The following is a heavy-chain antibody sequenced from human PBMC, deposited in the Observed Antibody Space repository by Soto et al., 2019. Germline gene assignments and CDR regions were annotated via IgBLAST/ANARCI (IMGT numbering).Heavy chain of an antibody. J-gene: IGHJ4*02. Sequence: QVQLVESGGGVVQPGRSLRVSCAASGFTFSHYAMHWVRQAPGKGLEWVAVVSYDGTKQFYADSVKGLFTISSDSSKSSLYLQMINLRDVDTAVYYFSRCRVYYYDSSGYYNFDFWGQGTLVTVSS. D-gene: IGHD3-22*01. V-gene: IGHV3-30-3*01. CDR2: VSYDGTKQ. CDR3: SRCRVYYYDSSGYYNFDF. CDR1: GFTFSHYA.